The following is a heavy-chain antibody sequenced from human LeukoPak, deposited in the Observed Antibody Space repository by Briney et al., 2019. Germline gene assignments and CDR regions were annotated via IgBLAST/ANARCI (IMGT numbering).Heavy chain of an antibody. CDR1: GFTLSSFG. Sequence: GGSLRLSCTASGFTLSSFGMHWVRQAPGKWLEWVSVISDDGSNRYYADSVKGRFTISRDNSKNTLYLQMNSLRAEDTAVYYCAKDADTATIIYWYFDLWGRGTLVTVSS. V-gene: IGHV3-30*18. D-gene: IGHD5-18*01. CDR2: ISDDGSNR. J-gene: IGHJ2*01. CDR3: AKDADTATIIYWYFDL.